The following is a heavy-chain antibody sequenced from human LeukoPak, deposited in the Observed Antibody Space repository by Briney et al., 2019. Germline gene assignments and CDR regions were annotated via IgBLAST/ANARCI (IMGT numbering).Heavy chain of an antibody. V-gene: IGHV1-2*02. CDR3: ARDYYDRSGGALDI. Sequence: GASVKVSCKASGYTFTGPYMHRVRQAPGQGLEWMGWINPNSGDTNYAQKFQGRVTMTRDTSISTTYMELSRMTSDDTAVYYCARDYYDRSGGALDIWGQGTMVTVSS. D-gene: IGHD3-22*01. CDR1: GYTFTGPY. J-gene: IGHJ3*02. CDR2: INPNSGDT.